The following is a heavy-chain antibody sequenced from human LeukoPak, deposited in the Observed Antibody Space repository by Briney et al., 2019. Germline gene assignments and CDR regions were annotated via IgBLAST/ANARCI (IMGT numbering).Heavy chain of an antibody. J-gene: IGHJ6*02. V-gene: IGHV3-30*04. CDR3: VRGRGPYYYYGMDV. D-gene: IGHD3-16*01. CDR1: GFTFSSYA. Sequence: GGSLRLSCAASGFTFSSYAMHWVRQAPGKGLEWVAVISYDGSNKYYADSVKGRFTISRDNSKNTLYLQMNSLRAEDTAVYYCVRGRGPYYYYGMDVWGQGTTVAVSS. CDR2: ISYDGSNK.